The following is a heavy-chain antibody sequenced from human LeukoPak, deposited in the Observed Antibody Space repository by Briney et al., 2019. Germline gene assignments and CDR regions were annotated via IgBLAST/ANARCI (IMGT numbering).Heavy chain of an antibody. CDR3: ARLWLVQGYYGMDV. CDR2: IYYSGST. D-gene: IGHD6-19*01. J-gene: IGHJ6*02. CDR1: GGSISSYY. Sequence: SETRSLTCTVSGGSISSYYWSWIRQPPGKGLEWIGYIYYSGSTNYNPSLKSRVTISVDTSKNQFSLKLSSVTAADTAVYYCARLWLVQGYYGMDVWGQGTTVTVSS. V-gene: IGHV4-59*08.